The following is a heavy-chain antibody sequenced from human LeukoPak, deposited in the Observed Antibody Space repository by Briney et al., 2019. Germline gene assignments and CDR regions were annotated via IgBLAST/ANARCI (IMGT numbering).Heavy chain of an antibody. CDR2: ISYDGSNK. CDR1: GFTFSSYA. J-gene: IGHJ6*03. CDR3: GRDPTRQPYYDFWSGQYPRGDYYMDV. D-gene: IGHD3-3*01. Sequence: RSGGSLRLSCAASGFTFSSYAMHCVREPPGKGLEEVAVISYDGSNKYYADSVKGRFTIARDNSKNTLYLQMTSLRAEATAVYYCGRDPTRQPYYDFWSGQYPRGDYYMDVWGKGTTVTVSS. V-gene: IGHV3-30-3*01.